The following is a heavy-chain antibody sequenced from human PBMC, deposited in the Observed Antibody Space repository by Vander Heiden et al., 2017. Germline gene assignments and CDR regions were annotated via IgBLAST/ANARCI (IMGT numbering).Heavy chain of an antibody. CDR3: ARYCSSASCYKFDY. Sequence: VQLVQSGAEVKKPGASVQVSCKASGYTFTDYEINWVRQAAGQGLEWVGWMDPKTGKTGYAQKFQGRVAMTRNTSLTTASMELSSLRSEDTAVYYCARYCSSASCYKFDYWGQGTLVTVSS. CDR2: MDPKTGKT. J-gene: IGHJ4*02. V-gene: IGHV1-8*01. CDR1: GYTFTDYE. D-gene: IGHD2-2*01.